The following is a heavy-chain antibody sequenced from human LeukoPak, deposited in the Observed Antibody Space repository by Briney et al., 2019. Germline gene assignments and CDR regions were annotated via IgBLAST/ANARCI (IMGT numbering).Heavy chain of an antibody. Sequence: TGGSLRLSCAASGFTFNSYAMSWIRQPPGKGLEWIGYIYYSGSTNYNPSLKSRVTISVDTSKNQFSLKLSSVTAADTAVYYCARLRNSGWYADYWGQGTLVTVSS. CDR2: IYYSGST. D-gene: IGHD6-19*01. CDR1: GFTFNSYA. V-gene: IGHV4-59*08. J-gene: IGHJ4*02. CDR3: ARLRNSGWYADY.